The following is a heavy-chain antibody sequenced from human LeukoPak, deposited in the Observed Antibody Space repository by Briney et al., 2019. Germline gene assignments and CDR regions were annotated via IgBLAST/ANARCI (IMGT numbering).Heavy chain of an antibody. J-gene: IGHJ4*02. CDR1: GFTVSTNC. Sequence: GGALRLSCAASGFTVSTNCMTWVRQAPGKGLEWVSTIYSGGTTYYADSVMGRFTISRHNSRNTLYLQMNSLRAEDTAVYYCARVDTVMAYYFDLWGQGTLVTVSS. D-gene: IGHD5-18*01. CDR3: ARVDTVMAYYFDL. V-gene: IGHV3-53*04. CDR2: IYSGGTT.